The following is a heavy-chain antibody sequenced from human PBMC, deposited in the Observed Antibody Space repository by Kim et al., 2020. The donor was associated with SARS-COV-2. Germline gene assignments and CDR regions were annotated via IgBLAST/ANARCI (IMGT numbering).Heavy chain of an antibody. Sequence: SETLSLTCPVYGGSFSGYYWSWIRQPPGKGLEWIGEINHSGSTNYNPSLKSRVTISVDTSKNQFSLKLSSVTAADTAVYYCARGNTISHFYYYYYGMDVWGQGTTVTVSS. CDR1: GGSFSGYY. D-gene: IGHD3-9*01. CDR3: ARGNTISHFYYYYYGMDV. J-gene: IGHJ6*02. CDR2: INHSGST. V-gene: IGHV4-34*01.